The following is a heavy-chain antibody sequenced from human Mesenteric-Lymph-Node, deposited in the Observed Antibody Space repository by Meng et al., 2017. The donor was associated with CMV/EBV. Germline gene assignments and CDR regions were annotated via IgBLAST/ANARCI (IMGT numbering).Heavy chain of an antibody. J-gene: IGHJ3*02. V-gene: IGHV3-30*02. D-gene: IGHD1-26*01. CDR3: AKDSRYSGSFSDAFDI. CDR2: IRYDGSNK. Sequence: GESLKISCAASGFTFSSYGMHWVRQAPGKGLEWVAFIRYDGSNKYYADSVKGQITISRDNSKNTLYLQMNSLRAEDTAVYYCAKDSRYSGSFSDAFDIWGQGTMVTVSS. CDR1: GFTFSSYG.